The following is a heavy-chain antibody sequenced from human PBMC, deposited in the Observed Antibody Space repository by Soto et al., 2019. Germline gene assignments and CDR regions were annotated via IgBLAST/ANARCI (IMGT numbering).Heavy chain of an antibody. D-gene: IGHD3-22*01. Sequence: QEQLVQSGAEVKKPGSSVKVSCKASGGIFSSYAISWVRQAPGQGLEWMGGIIPIFGTANYAQKIQGRVTITADESTNPAYMDLSSLKSEDTAIYYCARGGSGYVWFNEFWGQGTLVTVSS. CDR2: IIPIFGTA. J-gene: IGHJ4*02. CDR3: ARGGSGYVWFNEF. V-gene: IGHV1-69*01. CDR1: GGIFSSYA.